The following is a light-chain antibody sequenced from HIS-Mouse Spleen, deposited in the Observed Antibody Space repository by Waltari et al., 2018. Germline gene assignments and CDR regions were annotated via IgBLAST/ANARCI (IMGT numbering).Light chain of an antibody. J-gene: IGKJ3*01. Sequence: DIQMTQSPSSLSASVGDRVTITCQASQDISNYLNWHQQKPGKAPKLLIYDASNLETGVPSRFSGSGSGTDFTFTISSLQPEDIATYYCQQYDNLHRLTFGPGTKVDIK. CDR2: DAS. CDR3: QQYDNLHRLT. V-gene: IGKV1-33*01. CDR1: QDISNY.